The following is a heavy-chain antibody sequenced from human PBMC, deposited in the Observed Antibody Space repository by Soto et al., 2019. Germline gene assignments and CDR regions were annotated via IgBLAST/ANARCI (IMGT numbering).Heavy chain of an antibody. Sequence: LRLSCAASGFTFSSYAMHWVRQAPGQGLEWVAVISYDGSNKYYADSVKGRFTISRDNSKNTLYLQMNSLRAEDTAVYYCARGPRLVSSPPYNWFDPWGQGTLVTVSS. J-gene: IGHJ5*02. CDR3: ARGPRLVSSPPYNWFDP. D-gene: IGHD3-9*01. V-gene: IGHV3-30-3*01. CDR2: ISYDGSNK. CDR1: GFTFSSYA.